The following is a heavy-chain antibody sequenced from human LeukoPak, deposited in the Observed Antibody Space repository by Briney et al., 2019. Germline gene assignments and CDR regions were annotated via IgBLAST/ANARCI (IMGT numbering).Heavy chain of an antibody. Sequence: GGSLRLSCAASGFTFSDYYMSWLRQAPGKGLEWVSYISSSGSTIYYADSVKGRFTISRDNAKNSLYLQMNSLRAEDTAVYYCARVACSSTSCYVYYYYYMDVWGKGTTVTVSS. J-gene: IGHJ6*03. CDR1: GFTFSDYY. D-gene: IGHD2-2*01. CDR3: ARVACSSTSCYVYYYYYMDV. CDR2: ISSSGSTI. V-gene: IGHV3-11*01.